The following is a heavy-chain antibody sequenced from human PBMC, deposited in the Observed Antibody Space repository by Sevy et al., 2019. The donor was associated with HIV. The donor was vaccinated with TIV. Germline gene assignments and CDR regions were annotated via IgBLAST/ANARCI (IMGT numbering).Heavy chain of an antibody. CDR1: GFTFSGSA. J-gene: IGHJ5*02. Sequence: GGSLRLSCAASGFTFSGSAMHWVHQASGKGLEWVGRIRSKANSYATAYAASVKGRFTISRDDSKNTAYLQMNSLKTEDTAVYYCTRLSDYDFWSGYYHGHWFDPWGQGTLVTVSS. CDR3: TRLSDYDFWSGYYHGHWFDP. CDR2: IRSKANSYAT. V-gene: IGHV3-73*01. D-gene: IGHD3-3*01.